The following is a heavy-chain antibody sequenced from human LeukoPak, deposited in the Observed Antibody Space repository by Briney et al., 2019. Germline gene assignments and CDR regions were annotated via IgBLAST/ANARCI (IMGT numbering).Heavy chain of an antibody. CDR3: ASPYCSGGTCYAHDAFNI. V-gene: IGHV1-18*01. Sequence: ASVKVSCKASGYTFTSYGISWVRQAPGQGLEWMGWISVYNGNTNYAQKLQGRVTMTTDTSTSTAYMELRSLRSDDTAVYYCASPYCSGGTCYAHDAFNIWGQGTMVTVSS. CDR2: ISVYNGNT. CDR1: GYTFTSYG. J-gene: IGHJ3*02. D-gene: IGHD2-15*01.